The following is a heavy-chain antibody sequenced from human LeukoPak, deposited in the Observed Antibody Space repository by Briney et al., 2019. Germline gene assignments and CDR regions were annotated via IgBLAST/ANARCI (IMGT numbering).Heavy chain of an antibody. J-gene: IGHJ4*02. V-gene: IGHV4-4*02. CDR2: ITHTGST. CDR3: VRVTATIPFDN. D-gene: IGHD1-1*01. CDR1: AGSITSNNW. Sequence: PSETLSLTCAVSAGSITSNNWMSWVRQPPGKGLEWIGKITHTGSTNYNTSLKSRVITSVDKSKHQFSLQLNYVTAADTAVYFCVRVTATIPFDNWGQGTLVTVSS.